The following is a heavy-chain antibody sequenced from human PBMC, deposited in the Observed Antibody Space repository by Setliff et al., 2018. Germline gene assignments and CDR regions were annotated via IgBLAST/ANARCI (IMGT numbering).Heavy chain of an antibody. CDR2: IGIYNGDT. J-gene: IGHJ3*02. V-gene: IGHV1-18*01. D-gene: IGHD2-2*01. CDR3: VRDRAAIVVGPPTAAFDI. Sequence: DSVKVSCKASGYTFSRYGFSWVRQAPGQGLEWMGWIGIYNGDTNYAQKLQGRVTLTTDTSTGTAYMEVRSLRSDDTAQYYCVRDRAAIVVGPPTAAFDIWGQGTMVTVSS. CDR1: GYTFSRYG.